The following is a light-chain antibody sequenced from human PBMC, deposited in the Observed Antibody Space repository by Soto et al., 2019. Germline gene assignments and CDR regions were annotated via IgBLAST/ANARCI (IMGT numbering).Light chain of an antibody. CDR3: SSYISSNTLNV. CDR2: DVS. CDR1: SSDVGGYNY. Sequence: QSVLTQPASVSGSPGQSITISCTGTSSDVGGYNYVSWYQQHPSKAPKLMIYDVSKRPSGVSNRFSGSKSGNTASLTISGLQAEDEADYYCSSYISSNTLNVFGTGTKLTVL. V-gene: IGLV2-14*01. J-gene: IGLJ1*01.